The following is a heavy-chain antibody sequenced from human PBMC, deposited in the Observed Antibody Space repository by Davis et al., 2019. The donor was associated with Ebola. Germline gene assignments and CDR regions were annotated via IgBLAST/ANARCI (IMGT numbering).Heavy chain of an antibody. Sequence: MPSETLSLTCAVYGGSFSGYYWSWIRQPPGKGLEWIGEINHSGSTNYNPSLKSRVTISVDTSKNQFSLKLTSMTAADTAVYYCARDYGVGWFDPWGQGTLVTVSS. CDR2: INHSGST. CDR1: GGSFSGYY. V-gene: IGHV4-34*01. D-gene: IGHD3-16*01. J-gene: IGHJ5*02. CDR3: ARDYGVGWFDP.